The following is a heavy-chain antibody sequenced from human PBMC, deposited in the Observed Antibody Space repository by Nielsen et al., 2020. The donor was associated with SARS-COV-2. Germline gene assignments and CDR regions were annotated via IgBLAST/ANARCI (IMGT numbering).Heavy chain of an antibody. CDR1: GFTFSSYA. J-gene: IGHJ4*02. Sequence: GESLKISCAASGFTFSSYAMSWVRQAPGKGLEWVSAISGSGGSTYYADSVKGRFTISRDNSKNTLYLQMNSLRAEDTAVYYCAKDWGYSYGLFDYWGQGTLVTVSS. CDR2: ISGSGGST. D-gene: IGHD5-18*01. CDR3: AKDWGYSYGLFDY. V-gene: IGHV3-23*01.